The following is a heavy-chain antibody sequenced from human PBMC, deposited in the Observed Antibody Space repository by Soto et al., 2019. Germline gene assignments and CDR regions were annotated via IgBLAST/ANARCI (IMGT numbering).Heavy chain of an antibody. J-gene: IGHJ6*02. CDR1: GGTFSTYS. D-gene: IGHD2-15*01. CDR3: ARAPPYCPGGRCYSGHHYYYYVMDV. V-gene: IGHV1-69*01. Sequence: QVQLVQPGAEVKKPGSPLKVSSKASGGTFSTYSISWVRQAPGQGLEWMGGIIPFFGRTNYAQQLQGRVTITADESTNTAYMELSSLRSEDTAVYYCARAPPYCPGGRCYSGHHYYYYVMDVWGQGTTVTVSS. CDR2: IIPFFGRT.